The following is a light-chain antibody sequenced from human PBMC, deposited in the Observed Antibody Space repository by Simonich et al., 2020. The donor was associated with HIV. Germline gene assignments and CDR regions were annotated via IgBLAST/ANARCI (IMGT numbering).Light chain of an antibody. V-gene: IGKV3-15*01. CDR2: GAS. CDR1: QSVSIN. J-gene: IGKJ2*01. CDR3: QQYNNWPYT. Sequence: EIVMTQSPATLSVSPGESATLCCSASQSVSINLAWYQHKPGQAPRLLIYGASTRATGIPARFSGSGSGTEFTLTISNMQSEHFAVYYCQQYNNWPYTFGQGTKLEIK.